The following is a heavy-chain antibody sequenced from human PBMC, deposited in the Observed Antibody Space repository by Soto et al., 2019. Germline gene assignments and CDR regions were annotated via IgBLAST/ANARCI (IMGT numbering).Heavy chain of an antibody. CDR2: VYSSGTT. CDR3: ARRGGGTYFPFFDY. Sequence: SXTLSLTCTVSGGSISTYYWSWIRQPPGKGLEWIGYVYSSGTTNYNPSLKSRVTMSVDTSKNQFSLKLNSVTATDTAVYYCARRGGGTYFPFFDYWGQGALVTVSS. V-gene: IGHV4-59*08. J-gene: IGHJ4*02. D-gene: IGHD1-26*01. CDR1: GGSISTYY.